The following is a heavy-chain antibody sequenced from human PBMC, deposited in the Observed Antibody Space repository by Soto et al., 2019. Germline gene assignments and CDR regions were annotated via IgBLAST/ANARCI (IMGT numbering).Heavy chain of an antibody. CDR3: ARESPSSQWLPTRYFDY. J-gene: IGHJ4*02. CDR1: GFTFSSYW. D-gene: IGHD6-19*01. V-gene: IGHV3-7*01. CDR2: IKQDGSEK. Sequence: EVQLVESGGGLVQPGGSLRLSCAASGFTFSSYWMSWVRQAPGKGLEWVANIKQDGSEKYYVDSVKGRFTISRDNAKNSLYLQMNSLREEDTAVYYCARESPSSQWLPTRYFDYWGQGTLVTVSS.